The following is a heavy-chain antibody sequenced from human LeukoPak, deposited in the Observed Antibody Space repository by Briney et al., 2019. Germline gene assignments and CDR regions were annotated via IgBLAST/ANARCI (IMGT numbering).Heavy chain of an antibody. V-gene: IGHV3-53*01. CDR2: VYSDGST. D-gene: IGHD3-22*01. CDR1: GFSVSSTY. CDR3: ARDKVLGGFGSSGYSPNYYYYGMDV. Sequence: PGGSLRLSCAASGFSVSSTYMSWARQAPGKGLEWVSIVYSDGSTFYADSVKGRFTISRDSSKNTLYLQMNSLRAEDTAVYYCARDKVLGGFGSSGYSPNYYYYGMDVWGQGTTVTVSS. J-gene: IGHJ6*02.